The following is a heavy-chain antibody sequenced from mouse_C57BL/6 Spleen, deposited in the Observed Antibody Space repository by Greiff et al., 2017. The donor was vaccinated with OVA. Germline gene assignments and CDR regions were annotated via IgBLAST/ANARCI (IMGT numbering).Heavy chain of an antibody. V-gene: IGHV3-6*01. D-gene: IGHD2-4*01. CDR3: AREEPYDYDGYYFDY. J-gene: IGHJ2*01. CDR2: ISYDGSN. CDR1: GYSITSGYY. Sequence: EVHLVESGPGLVKPSQSLSLTCSVTGYSITSGYYWNWIRQFPGNKLEWMGYISYDGSNNYNPSLKNRISITRDTSKNQFFLKLNSVTTEDTATYYGAREEPYDYDGYYFDYWGQGTTLTVSS.